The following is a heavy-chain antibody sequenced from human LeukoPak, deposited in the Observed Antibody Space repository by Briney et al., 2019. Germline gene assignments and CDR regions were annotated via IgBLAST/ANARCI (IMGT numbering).Heavy chain of an antibody. CDR2: INPDTGGT. D-gene: IGHD1-26*01. CDR1: GYTFTSYG. J-gene: IGHJ4*02. CDR3: SSYPGVGFNY. Sequence: GASVKVSCKASGYTFTSYGISWVRQAPGQGLEWMGWINPDTGGTNYAQKFQGRVTMTRDTSIRTAYMELRSLRSDDTAVYYCSSYPGVGFNYWGQGTLVTVSS. V-gene: IGHV1-2*02.